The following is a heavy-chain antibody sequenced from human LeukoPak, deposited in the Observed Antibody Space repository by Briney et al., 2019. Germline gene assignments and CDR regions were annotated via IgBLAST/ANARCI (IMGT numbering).Heavy chain of an antibody. V-gene: IGHV1-46*01. Sequence: VASVKVSCKASGYTFTSYYMHWVRQAPGQGLEWMGIINPSGGSTSYAQKFQGRVTMTRDTSTSTVYMELSSLRSEDTAVYYCARAIMTTVTTGISGYWGQGTLVTVSS. CDR1: GYTFTSYY. CDR2: INPSGGST. CDR3: ARAIMTTVTTGISGY. D-gene: IGHD4-17*01. J-gene: IGHJ4*02.